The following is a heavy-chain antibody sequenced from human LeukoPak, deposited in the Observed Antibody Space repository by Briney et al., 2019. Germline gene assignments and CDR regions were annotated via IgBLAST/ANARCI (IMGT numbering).Heavy chain of an antibody. J-gene: IGHJ4*02. CDR2: VSNDGGIK. V-gene: IGHV3-30*18. Sequence: GGSLRLSCAASGFTFSAYYMHWVRQAPGKGLEWVALVSNDGGIKYYGASVRGRFTISRDNPENTLYLQMNSLRADDKAVYYCAKGGEQKTFRCGMDSWGQGTLVTVSS. CDR3: AKGGEQKTFRCGMDS. CDR1: GFTFSAYY. D-gene: IGHD1/OR15-1a*01.